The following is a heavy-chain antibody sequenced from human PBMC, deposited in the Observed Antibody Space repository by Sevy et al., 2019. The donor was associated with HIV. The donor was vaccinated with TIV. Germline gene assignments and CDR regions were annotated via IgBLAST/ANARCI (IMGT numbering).Heavy chain of an antibody. Sequence: GGSLRLSCAASGFTFSSYAMHWVRQAPGKGLEWVAVISYDGSNKYYADSVKGRFTISRDNSKNTLYLQMNSLRAEDTAVYYCARVGTWNYEYGMDVWGQGTTVTVSS. J-gene: IGHJ6*02. CDR3: ARVGTWNYEYGMDV. D-gene: IGHD1-1*01. CDR2: ISYDGSNK. V-gene: IGHV3-30-3*01. CDR1: GFTFSSYA.